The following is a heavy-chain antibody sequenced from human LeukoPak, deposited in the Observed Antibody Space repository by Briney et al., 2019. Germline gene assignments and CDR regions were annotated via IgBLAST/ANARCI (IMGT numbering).Heavy chain of an antibody. CDR1: GGSISTSNSY. D-gene: IGHD5-12*01. V-gene: IGHV4-39*07. Sequence: SETLSLTCAVSGGSISTSNSYWGWIRRPPGKGLEWVGSIYYSGNTYYNPSLKSRVTISVDTSKNQFSLKLSSVTAADTAVYYCARVVATGGHDYWGQGTLVTVSS. CDR3: ARVVATGGHDY. CDR2: IYYSGNT. J-gene: IGHJ4*02.